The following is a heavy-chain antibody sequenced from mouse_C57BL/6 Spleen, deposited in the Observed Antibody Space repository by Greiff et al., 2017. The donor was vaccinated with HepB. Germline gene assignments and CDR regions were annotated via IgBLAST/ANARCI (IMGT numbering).Heavy chain of an antibody. J-gene: IGHJ3*01. CDR2: ISNGGGST. CDR1: GFTFSDYY. CDR3: ARRGYDYDWFAY. Sequence: EVQLVESGGGLVQPGGSLKLSCAASGFTFSDYYMYWVRQTPEKRLEWVAYISNGGGSTYYPDTVKGRFTISRDNAKNTLYLQMSRLKSEDTAMYYCARRGYDYDWFAYWGQGTLVTVSA. V-gene: IGHV5-12*01. D-gene: IGHD2-4*01.